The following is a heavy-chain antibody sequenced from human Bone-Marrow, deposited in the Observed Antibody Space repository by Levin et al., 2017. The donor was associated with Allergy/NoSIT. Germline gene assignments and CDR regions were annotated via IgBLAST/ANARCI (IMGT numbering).Heavy chain of an antibody. J-gene: IGHJ6*02. D-gene: IGHD4-23*01. CDR3: ARSTVVTPRLGYFYFGMDV. Sequence: SLKISCAASGFTFDDYAMHWVRQAPGKGLEWVSGINWNSGTIAYAESVKGRFTISRDNAKNSLYLQMTSLRPEDTAFYYCARSTVVTPRLGYFYFGMDVWGQGTTVTVSS. V-gene: IGHV3-9*01. CDR2: INWNSGTI. CDR1: GFTFDDYA.